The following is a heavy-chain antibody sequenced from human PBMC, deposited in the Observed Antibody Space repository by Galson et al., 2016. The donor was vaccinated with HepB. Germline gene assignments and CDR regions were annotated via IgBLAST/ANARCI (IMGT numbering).Heavy chain of an antibody. CDR1: GFSPSTSGVG. CDR2: IYWSDDK. D-gene: IGHD6-6*01. Sequence: PALVKPTQTLTLTCTFSGFSPSTSGVGVGWIRQPPGKALEWLALIYWSDDKRYSPSLKSRLTITKDTSKNQVVLTMTNMDPVDTATYYCAHEKFAARFDNWFDPWGQGTLVTVSS. CDR3: AHEKFAARFDNWFDP. J-gene: IGHJ5*02. V-gene: IGHV2-5*01.